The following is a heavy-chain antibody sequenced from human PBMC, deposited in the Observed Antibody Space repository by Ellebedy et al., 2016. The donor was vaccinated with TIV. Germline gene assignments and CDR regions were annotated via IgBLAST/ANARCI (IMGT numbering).Heavy chain of an antibody. CDR1: GYTFTSYG. Sequence: AASVKVSCKASGYTFTSYGISWVRQAPGQGLEWMGWISAYNGNTNYAQKFQGRVTMTRDTSISTAYMELSRLRSDDTAVYYCARVLRRVVVVPAALPGGWFDPWGQGTLVTVSS. J-gene: IGHJ5*02. D-gene: IGHD2-2*01. CDR2: ISAYNGNT. CDR3: ARVLRRVVVVPAALPGGWFDP. V-gene: IGHV1-18*04.